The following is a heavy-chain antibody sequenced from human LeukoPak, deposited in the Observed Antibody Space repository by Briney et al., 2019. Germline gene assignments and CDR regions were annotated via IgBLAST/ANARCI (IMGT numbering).Heavy chain of an antibody. J-gene: IGHJ5*02. CDR3: ARWVDDFWMEPAAEIRFDP. Sequence: GASVKVSCKASGYTFTGYYMHWVRQAPGQGLEWMGWINPNSGGTNYAQKFQGRVTMTRDTSISTAYMELSRLRSDDTAVYYCARWVDDFWMEPAAEIRFDPWGQGTLVTVSS. D-gene: IGHD3-3*01. CDR1: GYTFTGYY. CDR2: INPNSGGT. V-gene: IGHV1-2*02.